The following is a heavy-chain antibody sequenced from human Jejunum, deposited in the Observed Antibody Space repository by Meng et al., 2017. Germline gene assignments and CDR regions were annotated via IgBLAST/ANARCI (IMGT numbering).Heavy chain of an antibody. V-gene: IGHV4-59*01. J-gene: IGHJ4*02. CDR3: ASASDFRSEY. D-gene: IGHD2-21*01. CDR2: IYYTGDT. CDR1: GDSISNYY. Sequence: GSLRLSCTVSGDSISNYYWTWIRQPPGKELEWIGWIYYTGDTNYTPSLKSRVTMSLQTSTNQLFLQLTSVTTADTAVYYCASASDFRSEYWGQGTLVPSPQ.